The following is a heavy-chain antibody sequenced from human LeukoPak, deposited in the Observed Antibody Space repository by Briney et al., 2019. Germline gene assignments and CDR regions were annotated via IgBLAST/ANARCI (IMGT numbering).Heavy chain of an antibody. Sequence: PSETLSLTCTVSGGFISSSSYYWGWIRQPPGKGLEWIGSIYYSGSTYYSPSLKSRVTISVDTSKNQFSLKLSSVTAADTAVYYCARVTLQTRDDSTGGNFDYWGQGTLVTVSS. D-gene: IGHD6-25*01. CDR1: GGFISSSSYY. CDR3: ARVTLQTRDDSTGGNFDY. CDR2: IYYSGST. J-gene: IGHJ4*02. V-gene: IGHV4-39*07.